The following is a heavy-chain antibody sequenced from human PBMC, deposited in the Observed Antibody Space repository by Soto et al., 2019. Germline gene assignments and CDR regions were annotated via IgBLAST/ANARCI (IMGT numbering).Heavy chain of an antibody. CDR1: GGTFSSYT. D-gene: IGHD6-19*01. V-gene: IGHV1-69*02. CDR3: AFCPEEWYSSGWQENFAY. Sequence: SVKVSCKASGGTFSSYTISWVRQAPGQGLEWMGRIIPILGIANYAQKFQGRVTITADKSTSTAYMELSSLRSEDTAVYYCAFCPEEWYSSGWQENFAYWGQG. J-gene: IGHJ4*02. CDR2: IIPILGIA.